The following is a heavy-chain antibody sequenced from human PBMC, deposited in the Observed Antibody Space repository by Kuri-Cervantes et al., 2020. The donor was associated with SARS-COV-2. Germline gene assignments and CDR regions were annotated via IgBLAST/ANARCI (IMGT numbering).Heavy chain of an antibody. V-gene: IGHV1-18*04. Sequence: ASVKVSCKASGYNFTTYGISWVRQAPGQGLEWMGWISGYNGNTYYAQKFQGRVTMTIDTSTTTAYMELRSLRSDDTAVYYCARDGYSYGVYYYYYLDAWVKGTTVTVSS. CDR1: GYNFTTYG. CDR2: ISGYNGNT. CDR3: ARDGYSYGVYYYYYLDA. J-gene: IGHJ6*03. D-gene: IGHD5-18*01.